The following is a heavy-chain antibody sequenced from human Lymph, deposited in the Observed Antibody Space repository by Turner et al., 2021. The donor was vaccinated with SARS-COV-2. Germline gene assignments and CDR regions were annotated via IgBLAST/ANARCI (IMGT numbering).Heavy chain of an antibody. J-gene: IGHJ6*02. V-gene: IGHV3-53*02. D-gene: IGHD3-10*01. Sequence: VQPVETGGGLIHPGGSLSPPCAASGLTVSRNYMTWVRQAPGKGLEWVSVIYSGGSTFYADSVKGRFTISRDNSKNTLYLKMKSVGGEDTAVYDWARDLVVYGMDVWGQGTTVTVSS. CDR2: IYSGGST. CDR1: GLTVSRNY. CDR3: ARDLVVYGMDV.